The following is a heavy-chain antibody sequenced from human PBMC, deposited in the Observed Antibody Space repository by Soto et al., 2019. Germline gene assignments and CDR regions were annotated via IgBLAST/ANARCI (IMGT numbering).Heavy chain of an antibody. CDR1: GYNFSSYG. V-gene: IGHV1-18*04. Sequence: ASVKVSCKASGYNFSSYGISGVLQAPGQGLEWLGWISAYYGNTNYAQKLQGRVTMTTDTSTSTAYMELSSPRSDDTAVYYCATIQLREMATLGGMDVWGQGNTVTVAS. J-gene: IGHJ6*02. CDR2: ISAYYGNT. D-gene: IGHD5-18*01. CDR3: ATIQLREMATLGGMDV.